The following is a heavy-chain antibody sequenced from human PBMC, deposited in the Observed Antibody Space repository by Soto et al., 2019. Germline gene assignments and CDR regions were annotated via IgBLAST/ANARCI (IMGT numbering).Heavy chain of an antibody. D-gene: IGHD3-3*01. CDR2: IYWDDDK. CDR3: AHRVLRTVFGLVTTTAIYFDL. CDR1: GFSLTTSGVG. Sequence: QITLNESGPTQVKPIQTLTLTCTFSGFSLTTSGVGEGWIRQSPGKAPEWLALIYWDDDKRYSPSLKSRLTIPKDTSKNQVVLPMADLDPADTATYYCAHRVLRTVFGLVTTTAIYFDLWGQGTPVAGSS. J-gene: IGHJ4*02. V-gene: IGHV2-5*02.